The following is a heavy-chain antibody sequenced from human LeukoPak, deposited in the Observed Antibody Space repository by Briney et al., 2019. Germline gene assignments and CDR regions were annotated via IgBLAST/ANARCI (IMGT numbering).Heavy chain of an antibody. Sequence: LTGGSLRLSCAASGFTFSTYEMNWVRQAPGKGLEWVSYISTTGKTTFYADSVQGRFTISRDNAKNSLYLQMNSLRAEDTALYYCAGKSRDGYYDGRFDLWGQGTLVTVSS. CDR3: AGKSRDGYYDGRFDL. V-gene: IGHV3-48*03. D-gene: IGHD5-24*01. CDR2: ISTTGKTT. J-gene: IGHJ4*02. CDR1: GFTFSTYE.